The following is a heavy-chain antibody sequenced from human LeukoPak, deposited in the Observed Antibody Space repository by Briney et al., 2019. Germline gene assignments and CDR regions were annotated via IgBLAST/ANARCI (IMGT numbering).Heavy chain of an antibody. D-gene: IGHD4/OR15-4a*01. J-gene: IGHJ4*02. Sequence: PGGSLRLSCAASGFTSSPYWMHWVRQSPGKGLVWVSRINGDGRTTTYADSVKGRFTISRGNAKNTLYLQMNSLTAEDTAVYYCARSMVPLFEDWGQGTLVTVSS. V-gene: IGHV3-74*01. CDR3: ARSMVPLFED. CDR1: GFTSSPYW. CDR2: INGDGRTT.